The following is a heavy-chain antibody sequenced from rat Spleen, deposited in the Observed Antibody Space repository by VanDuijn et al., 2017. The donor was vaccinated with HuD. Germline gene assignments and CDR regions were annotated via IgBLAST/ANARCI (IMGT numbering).Heavy chain of an antibody. D-gene: IGHD1-2*01. J-gene: IGHJ4*01. Sequence: EVQLVESGGGLVQPGRSLKLSCAASGFTFSDYGMAWVRQAPTKGLEWVATISYGDSSGHSSTYYRDSVKGRFTISRDNAKSSLIQQMDSLRSEAKATCYCAKSIAALYVMDAWRRRASVTVSS. CDR2: ISYGDSSGHSST. CDR1: GFTFSDYG. CDR3: AKSIAALYVMDA. V-gene: IGHV5-29*01.